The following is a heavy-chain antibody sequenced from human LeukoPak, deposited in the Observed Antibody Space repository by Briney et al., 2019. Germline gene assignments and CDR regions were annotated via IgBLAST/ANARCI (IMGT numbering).Heavy chain of an antibody. J-gene: IGHJ4*02. V-gene: IGHV4-59*01. Sequence: PSETLSLTCTVSGGSISSTFWSWIRQPPGKELEWIGHIYHTGDANYNPSLKSRVTMALDTSKIHFSLRLSSVTAADTAVYYCATGRDAYKTGYWGQGTLVTVSS. CDR2: IYHTGDA. CDR1: GGSISSTF. CDR3: ATGRDAYKTGY. D-gene: IGHD5-24*01.